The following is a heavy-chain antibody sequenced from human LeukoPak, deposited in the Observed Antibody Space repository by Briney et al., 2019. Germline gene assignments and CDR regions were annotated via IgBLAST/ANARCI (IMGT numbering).Heavy chain of an antibody. CDR3: AKGGYSSGWKTEYFQH. V-gene: IGHV3-7*01. D-gene: IGHD6-19*01. Sequence: GGSLRLSCAASGFSFSSYWMSWVRQAPGKGLEWVANIKQDGSEKYYVDSVKGRFTISRDNAKNSLYLQMNSLRAEDTAVYYCAKGGYSSGWKTEYFQHWGQGTLVTVSS. J-gene: IGHJ1*01. CDR1: GFSFSSYW. CDR2: IKQDGSEK.